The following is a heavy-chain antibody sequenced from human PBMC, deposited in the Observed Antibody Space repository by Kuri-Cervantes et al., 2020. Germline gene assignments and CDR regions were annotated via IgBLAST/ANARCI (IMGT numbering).Heavy chain of an antibody. J-gene: IGHJ6*02. V-gene: IGHV3-21*01. Sequence: GGSLRLSCAASGFTFSSYSMNWVRQAPGKGLEWVSSISSSSSYIYYADSVKGRFTISRDNSKNTLYLQMNSLRVEDTAVYYCARDREYYYYGMDVWGQGTTVTVSS. CDR3: ARDREYYYYGMDV. CDR1: GFTFSSYS. D-gene: IGHD2/OR15-2a*01. CDR2: ISSSSSYI.